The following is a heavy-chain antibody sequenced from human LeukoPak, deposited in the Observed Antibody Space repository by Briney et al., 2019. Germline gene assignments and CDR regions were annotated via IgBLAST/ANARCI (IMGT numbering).Heavy chain of an antibody. CDR3: ATTANHDSSGYLFRAWFDP. V-gene: IGHV1-2*02. J-gene: IGHJ5*02. CDR2: INPNNGGT. Sequence: ASVKVSCKASGYTFTGYFMHWVRQAPGQGLEWMGWINPNNGGTNYTQKFQGRVTMTRDTSISTAYMELSSLRSEDTAVYYCATTANHDSSGYLFRAWFDPWGQGTLSPSPQ. CDR1: GYTFTGYF. D-gene: IGHD3-22*01.